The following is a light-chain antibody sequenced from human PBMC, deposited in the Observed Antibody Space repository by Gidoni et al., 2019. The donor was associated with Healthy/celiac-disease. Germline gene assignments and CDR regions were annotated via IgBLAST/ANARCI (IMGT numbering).Light chain of an antibody. Sequence: DIVMTQSPDSLAVSLGERATINCKSSQSVLYSSNNKNYLAWYQQKPGQPPELHIYWASTRESGVPDRFSGSGSETDFTLTISRLQAEDVAVYYCQQYYSTPRTFGQGTKVEIK. J-gene: IGKJ1*01. CDR1: QSVLYSSNNKNY. CDR3: QQYYSTPRT. V-gene: IGKV4-1*01. CDR2: WAS.